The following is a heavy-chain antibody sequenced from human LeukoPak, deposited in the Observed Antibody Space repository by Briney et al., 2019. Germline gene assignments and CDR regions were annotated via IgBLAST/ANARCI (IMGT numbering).Heavy chain of an antibody. D-gene: IGHD3-22*01. J-gene: IGHJ4*02. Sequence: GGSLRLSCAASGIILSSYWMSWVRQAPGKGLEWVANIKQDGSEKWYVDSVKGRFTISRDNAKNSLYLQMNSLRAEDTAVYYCARSLELITMIISPDYWGQGALVTVSS. CDR2: IKQDGSEK. CDR3: ARSLELITMIISPDY. V-gene: IGHV3-7*01. CDR1: GIILSSYW.